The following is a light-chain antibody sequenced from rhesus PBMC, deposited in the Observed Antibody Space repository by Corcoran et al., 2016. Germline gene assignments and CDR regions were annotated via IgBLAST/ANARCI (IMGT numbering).Light chain of an antibody. J-gene: IGKJ2*01. CDR1: QGISSY. CDR2: YAN. V-gene: IGKV1-32*02. CDR3: PQCNSNPYS. Sequence: DIQMSQSPSSLSASVGDRVTITCRASQGISSYLNWYQQKQGKNPKLLIYYANSLASGVPSRFSGSGSGTYFTLTIRSLQPEDFATYYCPQCNSNPYSFGQGTKVEIK.